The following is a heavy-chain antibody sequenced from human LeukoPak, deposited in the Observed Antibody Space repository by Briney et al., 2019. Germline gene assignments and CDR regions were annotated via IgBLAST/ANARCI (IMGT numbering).Heavy chain of an antibody. CDR3: ARDAYGAYRGYFDY. J-gene: IGHJ4*02. D-gene: IGHD4-17*01. Sequence: GASVKVSCKASGYTFNNYGVSWVRQAPGQGLEWMGWISAYDGNTDYAQKLQGRVSMTTDTSTSTAYMELRSLRSDDTAVYYCARDAYGAYRGYFDYWGQGTLVTVSS. CDR1: GYTFNNYG. CDR2: ISAYDGNT. V-gene: IGHV1-18*01.